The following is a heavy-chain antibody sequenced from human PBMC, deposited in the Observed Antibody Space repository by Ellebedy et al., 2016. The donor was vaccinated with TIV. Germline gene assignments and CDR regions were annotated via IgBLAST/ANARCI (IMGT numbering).Heavy chain of an antibody. CDR1: GLTFTTYG. D-gene: IGHD3-3*01. V-gene: IGHV3-30*18. J-gene: IGHJ4*02. CDR2: ISYDGSNK. Sequence: GESLKISCAVSGLTFTTYGMHWVRQAPGKGLEWVALISYDGSNKFYADSVKGRFTISSDNSQNTLYLQMNRLRSEDTAVHYCAKDVPPLGDFWSGYFHWGQGTLVTVAS. CDR3: AKDVPPLGDFWSGYFH.